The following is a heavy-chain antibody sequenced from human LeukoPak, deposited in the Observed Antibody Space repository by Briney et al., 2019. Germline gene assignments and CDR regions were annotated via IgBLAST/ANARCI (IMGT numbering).Heavy chain of an antibody. CDR1: GYTFTSYG. CDR2: ISAYNGNT. CDR3: ARGSGLRYFDWLFDY. J-gene: IGHJ4*02. D-gene: IGHD3-9*01. Sequence: GASVKVSCKASGYTFTSYGISWVRQAPGQGLEWMGWISAYNGNTNYALKLQGRVTMTTDTSTSTAYMELRSLRSDDTAVYYCARGSGLRYFDWLFDYWGQGTLVTVSS. V-gene: IGHV1-18*01.